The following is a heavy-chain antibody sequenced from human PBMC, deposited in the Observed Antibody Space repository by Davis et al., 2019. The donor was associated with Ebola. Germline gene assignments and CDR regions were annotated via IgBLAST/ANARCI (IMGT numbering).Heavy chain of an antibody. J-gene: IGHJ6*02. CDR3: ARARITMVQGVKGRHNYYYYGMDV. CDR1: GFTVSSNH. D-gene: IGHD3-10*01. Sequence: GGSLRLSCAASGFTVSSNHMSWVRQAPGKGLEWVSYISGSATSTFYADSVKGRFTISRDNAKHSPYLQMNSLRAEDTAVYYCARARITMVQGVKGRHNYYYYGMDVWGQGTTVTVSS. CDR2: ISGSATST. V-gene: IGHV3-21*01.